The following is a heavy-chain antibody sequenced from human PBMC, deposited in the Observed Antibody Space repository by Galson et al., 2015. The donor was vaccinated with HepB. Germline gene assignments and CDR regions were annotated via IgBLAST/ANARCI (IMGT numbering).Heavy chain of an antibody. CDR1: GYTFTSYA. CDR2: INAGNGNT. CDR3: ARDQGWGYGDYGVAFDI. Sequence: SVKVSCKASGYTFTSYAMHWVRRAPGQRLEWMGWINAGNGNTKYSQKFRGRVTITRDTSASTAYMELSSLRSEDTAVYYCARDQGWGYGDYGVAFDIWGQGTMVTVSS. D-gene: IGHD4-17*01. J-gene: IGHJ3*02. V-gene: IGHV1-3*01.